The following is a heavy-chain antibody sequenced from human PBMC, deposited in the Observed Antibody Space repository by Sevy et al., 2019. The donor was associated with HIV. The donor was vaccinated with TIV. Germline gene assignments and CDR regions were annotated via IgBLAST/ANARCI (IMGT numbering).Heavy chain of an antibody. J-gene: IGHJ4*02. CDR2: ISGSGGST. V-gene: IGHV3-23*01. CDR3: AKVSGWNYFDY. CDR1: GFTFSSYA. Sequence: GESLKISCAASGFTFSSYAMSWVRQAPGKGLEWVSAISGSGGSTYYADSVKGRFTISRDNSKNTLYLQMNSLRAEDTAVYYCAKVSGWNYFDYWGQGTLVTVSS. D-gene: IGHD6-19*01.